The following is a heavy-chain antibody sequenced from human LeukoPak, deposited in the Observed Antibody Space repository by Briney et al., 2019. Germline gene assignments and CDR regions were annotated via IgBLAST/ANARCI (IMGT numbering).Heavy chain of an antibody. Sequence: ASVKVSCKASGYTFTKYGVYWVRQAPGQGLEWMGWINTDTGNPTYAQGFTGRFVFSLDTSVSTTYLQISSLKPGDTAVYYCARGIGIGTVLMVHGNMDVWGKGTTVTVSS. D-gene: IGHD2-8*01. J-gene: IGHJ6*03. CDR2: INTDTGNP. V-gene: IGHV7-4-1*02. CDR1: GYTFTKYG. CDR3: ARGIGIGTVLMVHGNMDV.